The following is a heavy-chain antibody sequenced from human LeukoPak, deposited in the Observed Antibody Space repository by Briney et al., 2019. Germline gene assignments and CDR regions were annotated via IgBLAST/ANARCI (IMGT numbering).Heavy chain of an antibody. V-gene: IGHV3-33*01. CDR2: IWYDGSNK. J-gene: IGHJ4*02. CDR1: GFTFSSYG. D-gene: IGHD2-15*01. CDR3: ARDAPLGYCSGGSCSPGYYFDC. Sequence: GGSLRLSCAASGFTFSSYGMHWVRQAPGKGLEWVAVIWYDGSNKYYADSVKGRFTISRDNSKNTLYLQMNSLRADDTAVYYCARDAPLGYCSGGSCSPGYYFDCWGQGTLVTVSS.